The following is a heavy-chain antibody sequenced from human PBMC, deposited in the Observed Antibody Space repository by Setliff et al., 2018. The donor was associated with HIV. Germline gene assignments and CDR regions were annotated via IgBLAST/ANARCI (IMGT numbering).Heavy chain of an antibody. V-gene: IGHV5-51*01. D-gene: IGHD3-3*01. CDR2: IYPENSDA. Sequence: GESLKISCKGSGYSFPNNWIGWVRQMSGKGLEWMGFIYPENSDARYSPSFEGQVTISADKSNTTAYLQWSSLKASDTAMYFCARLSQRIRIFGVINRGEEFDVWGQGTMVTVSS. CDR3: ARLSQRIRIFGVINRGEEFDV. J-gene: IGHJ3*01. CDR1: GYSFPNNW.